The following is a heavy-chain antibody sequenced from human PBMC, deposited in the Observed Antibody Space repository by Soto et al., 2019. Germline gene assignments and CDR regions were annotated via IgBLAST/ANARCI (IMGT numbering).Heavy chain of an antibody. Sequence: EVQVVESGGGLVQPGGSLRLSCAAFGFPFSDHYMDWVRQAPGKGLEWAGRIRNKANSYTTEYAASVRGRFTVSRDDSKKSLFLQMNSLKTEDTAVYYCIREGFCTGGSCYSSYLDFWGQGTLVTVSS. D-gene: IGHD2-15*01. V-gene: IGHV3-72*01. J-gene: IGHJ4*02. CDR2: IRNKANSYTT. CDR3: IREGFCTGGSCYSSYLDF. CDR1: GFPFSDHY.